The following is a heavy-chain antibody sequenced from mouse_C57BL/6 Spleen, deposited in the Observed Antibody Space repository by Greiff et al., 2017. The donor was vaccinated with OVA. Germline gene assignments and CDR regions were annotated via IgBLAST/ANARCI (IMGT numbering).Heavy chain of an antibody. V-gene: IGHV1-15*01. CDR3: TRCYYGRSYDY. J-gene: IGHJ2*01. Sequence: QVQLKQSGAELVRPGASVTLSCKASGYTFTDYEMHWVKQTPVHGLEWIGAIDPETGGTAYNQKFKGKAILTADKSSSTAYMELRSLTSEDSAVYYCTRCYYGRSYDYWGQGTTLTVYS. CDR1: GYTFTDYE. D-gene: IGHD1-1*01. CDR2: IDPETGGT.